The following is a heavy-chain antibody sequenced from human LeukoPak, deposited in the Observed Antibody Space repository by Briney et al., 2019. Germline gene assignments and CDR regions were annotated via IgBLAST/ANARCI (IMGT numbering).Heavy chain of an antibody. V-gene: IGHV4-61*01. J-gene: IGHJ4*02. CDR1: GGSVSSGSYY. CDR3: ASYGYATTDYFDY. D-gene: IGHD5-18*01. CDR2: IYYSGST. Sequence: SETLSLTCTVSGGSVSSGSYYWSWIRQPPGKGLEWIGYIYYSGSTNYNPSLKSRVTISVDTSKNQFSLKLSSVTAADTAVYCCASYGYATTDYFDYWGQGTLVTVSS.